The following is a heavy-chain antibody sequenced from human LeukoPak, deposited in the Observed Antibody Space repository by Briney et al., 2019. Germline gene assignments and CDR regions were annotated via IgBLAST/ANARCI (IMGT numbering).Heavy chain of an antibody. J-gene: IGHJ4*02. CDR2: ISYDGFDK. Sequence: GGSLRLSCAASRFTFSNYAMHWVRQAPGKGLEWVAVISYDGFDKYYADSVKGRFTISRDNSKNTLYLQMNSLRAEDTAVYYCANGRAAAGIGYWGQGTLVTVSS. CDR1: RFTFSNYA. D-gene: IGHD6-13*01. CDR3: ANGRAAAGIGY. V-gene: IGHV3-30*04.